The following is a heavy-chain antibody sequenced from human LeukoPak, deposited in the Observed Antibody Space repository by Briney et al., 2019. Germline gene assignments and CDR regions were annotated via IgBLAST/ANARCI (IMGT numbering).Heavy chain of an antibody. Sequence: PGGSLRLSRAASGFTFSNYGMQWVRQAPGKGLEWVAVISYDASTKYYADSVKGRFTISRDNSKSTLYLQMSSLKAEDTAVYYCAKESGIRSYGAYFPHWGQGTLVTVSS. CDR3: AKESGIRSYGAYFPH. J-gene: IGHJ1*01. V-gene: IGHV3-30*18. CDR2: ISYDASTK. CDR1: GFTFSNYG. D-gene: IGHD4-17*01.